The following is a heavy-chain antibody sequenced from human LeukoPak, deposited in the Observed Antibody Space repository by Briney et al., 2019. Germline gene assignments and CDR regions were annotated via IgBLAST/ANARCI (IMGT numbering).Heavy chain of an antibody. V-gene: IGHV3-23*01. J-gene: IGHJ4*02. D-gene: IGHD3-22*01. CDR3: AKSIDSSGYYGMVDY. Sequence: GGSLRLSCAASGFTFSSYAMSWVRQAPGKGLEWVSAISGSGGSTYYADSVKGRFTISRDNSKNTLYLQMNSLRAEDTAVYYCAKSIDSSGYYGMVDYWGQGVLVTVSS. CDR2: ISGSGGST. CDR1: GFTFSSYA.